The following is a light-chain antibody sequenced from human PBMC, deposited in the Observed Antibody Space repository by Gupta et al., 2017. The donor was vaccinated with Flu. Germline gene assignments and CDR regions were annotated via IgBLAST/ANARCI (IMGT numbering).Light chain of an antibody. Sequence: QMTQSPSSVSASVGDTVTITCRASQGVNSWLAWYQQKQGKVPNLLIYAASSLQNGVPSRLSGRGSGKECKLKITGLQPEDLATDDGQEASSFLDTFGQGTKLEIK. CDR3: QEASSFLDT. CDR1: QGVNSW. V-gene: IGKV1-12*01. J-gene: IGKJ2*01. CDR2: AAS.